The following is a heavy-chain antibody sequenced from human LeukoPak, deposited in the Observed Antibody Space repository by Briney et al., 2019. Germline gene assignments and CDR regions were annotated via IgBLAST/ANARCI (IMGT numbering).Heavy chain of an antibody. J-gene: IGHJ6*02. V-gene: IGHV1-46*01. CDR3: ARERWSSSSMGGNYYYYGMDV. D-gene: IGHD6-6*01. Sequence: SYAQKFQGRVTMTRHTSTSTVYMELSSLRSEDTAVYYCARERWSSSSMGGNYYYYGMDVWGQGTTVTVSS.